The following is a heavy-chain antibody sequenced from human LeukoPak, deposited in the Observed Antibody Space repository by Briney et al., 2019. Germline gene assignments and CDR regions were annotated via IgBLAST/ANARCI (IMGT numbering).Heavy chain of an antibody. CDR1: GDSVSSNSAA. Sequence: SQTLSLTCAISGDSVSSNSAAWNWIRQSPSRGLEWLGRTYYRSKWYNDYALSVQSRITINPDPSENQFSLQLNSVTPEDTAVYYCARDISLNFDFWGQGALVTVSS. CDR2: TYYRSKWYN. CDR3: ARDISLNFDF. V-gene: IGHV6-1*01. D-gene: IGHD1-14*01. J-gene: IGHJ4*02.